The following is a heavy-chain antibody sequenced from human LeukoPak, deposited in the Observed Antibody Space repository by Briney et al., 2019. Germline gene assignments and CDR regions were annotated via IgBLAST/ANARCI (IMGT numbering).Heavy chain of an antibody. V-gene: IGHV3-15*01. J-gene: IGHJ6*04. CDR3: TTPRYDIFEVGYYYYGMDV. CDR1: GFTFSNAW. D-gene: IGHD3-9*01. CDR2: IKSKTDGGTT. Sequence: GGSLRLSCAASGFTFSNAWMSWVRQAPGKGLEWVGRIKSKTDGGTTDYAAPVKGRFTISIDDSKNTLYLQMSSLKTEDTAVYYCTTPRYDIFEVGYYYYGMDVWGKGTTVTVSS.